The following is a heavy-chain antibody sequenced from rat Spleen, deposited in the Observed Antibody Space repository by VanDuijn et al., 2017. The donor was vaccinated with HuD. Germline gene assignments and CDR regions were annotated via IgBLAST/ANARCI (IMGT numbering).Heavy chain of an antibody. Sequence: EVQLVESGGGLVQPRGSVKLSCAASGFSFSNYDMAWVRQAPTKGLEWVASISYDGTKTYYRDSVKGRFTISRENAKSTLYLKLDSLRSEDTATYYCTRGGFFRYWRQGVMVTVSS. J-gene: IGHJ2*01. CDR2: ISYDGTKT. CDR1: GFSFSNYD. CDR3: TRGGFFRY. D-gene: IGHD1-6*01. V-gene: IGHV5-25*01.